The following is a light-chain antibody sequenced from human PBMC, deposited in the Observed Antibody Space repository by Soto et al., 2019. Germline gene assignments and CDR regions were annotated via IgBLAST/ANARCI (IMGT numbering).Light chain of an antibody. CDR3: QSYDSGLRALDV. J-gene: IGLJ1*01. CDR2: GNN. CDR1: GSNIGAGYD. V-gene: IGLV1-40*01. Sequence: QSVLTQPPSVSGAPGQRVTISCTGSGSNIGAGYDVHWYQQLPGTAPKLLIYGNNNRPSGIPDRFSGSKSGTSASLAITGLQAGDEADYYCQSYDSGLRALDVFGTVTKLTVL.